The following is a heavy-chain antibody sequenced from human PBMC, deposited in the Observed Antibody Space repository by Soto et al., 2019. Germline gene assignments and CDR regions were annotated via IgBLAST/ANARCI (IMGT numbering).Heavy chain of an antibody. Sequence: SSVKVSCKASGYTFTGYYMHWVRQAPGQGLEWMGWINPNSGGTNYAQKFQGWVTMTRDTSISTAYMELSRLRSDDTAVYYCARVGQDDYGDYVEAFDIWGQGTMGTVSS. CDR1: GYTFTGYY. CDR2: INPNSGGT. V-gene: IGHV1-2*04. CDR3: ARVGQDDYGDYVEAFDI. D-gene: IGHD4-17*01. J-gene: IGHJ3*02.